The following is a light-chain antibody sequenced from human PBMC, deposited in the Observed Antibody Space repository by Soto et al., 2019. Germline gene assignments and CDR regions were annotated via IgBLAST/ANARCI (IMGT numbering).Light chain of an antibody. V-gene: IGKV3-20*01. J-gene: IGKJ4*01. CDR3: QQYGDSLHT. Sequence: EIVLTQSPGTLSLSPGERATLSCRASQSVTSSYLAWYQRKPGQAPRLLIYGASNRATGIPDRFSGSGSGTDFSLTISRLEPEDFAVYYCQQYGDSLHTFGGGTRVEMK. CDR2: GAS. CDR1: QSVTSSY.